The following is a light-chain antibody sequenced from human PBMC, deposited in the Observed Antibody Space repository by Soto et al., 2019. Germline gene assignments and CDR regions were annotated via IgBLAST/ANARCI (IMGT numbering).Light chain of an antibody. Sequence: QSALTQPASVSGSPGQSITLSCTGTSSDVGGYNYVSWYQQHPGKAPKLMIYEVSNRPSGVSNRFSGSKSGNTASLTIPGLQAEDEADYYCSSYTSSSTQVFGTGTKVTVL. CDR3: SSYTSSSTQV. CDR1: SSDVGGYNY. CDR2: EVS. J-gene: IGLJ1*01. V-gene: IGLV2-14*01.